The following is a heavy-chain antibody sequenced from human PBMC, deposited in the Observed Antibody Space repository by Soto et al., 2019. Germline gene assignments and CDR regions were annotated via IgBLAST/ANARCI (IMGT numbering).Heavy chain of an antibody. CDR3: ARFPRGYSYGHFDY. V-gene: IGHV4-59*01. J-gene: IGHJ4*02. CDR2: IYYSGST. CDR1: GGSISSYY. D-gene: IGHD5-18*01. Sequence: SETLSLTCAVSGGSISSYYWSWIRQPPGKGLEWIGYIYYSGSTNYNPSLKSRVTISVDTSKNQFSLKLSSVTAADTAVYYCARFPRGYSYGHFDYWGQGTLVTVSS.